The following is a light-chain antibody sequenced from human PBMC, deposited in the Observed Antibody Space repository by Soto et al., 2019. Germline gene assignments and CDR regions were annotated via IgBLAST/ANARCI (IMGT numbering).Light chain of an antibody. V-gene: IGKV1-5*03. J-gene: IGKJ1*01. Sequence: IVITQSPSTXSAKKQDRLTTSCRASQSISSWLAWYQQKPGQAXKXXXYKASSLESGVPSRFSGSGSGTDFTLTIRRLQADDFATYYCQQDNSYSDTFGDGTKVDI. CDR1: QSISSW. CDR2: KAS. CDR3: QQDNSYSDT.